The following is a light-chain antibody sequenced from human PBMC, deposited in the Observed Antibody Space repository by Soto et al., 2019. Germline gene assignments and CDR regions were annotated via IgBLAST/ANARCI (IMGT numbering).Light chain of an antibody. J-gene: IGKJ1*01. CDR1: QGISTY. CDR2: AAS. V-gene: IGKV1-39*01. Sequence: DIQMTQSPSSLSASVGDRVTITCRASQGISTYLNWYQQKPGKAPKLLIYAASSLQSGVPSRSSGSGSGTEFSLTISNLQPDDCATYYCQQYENYWTFGQGTKVDIK. CDR3: QQYENYWT.